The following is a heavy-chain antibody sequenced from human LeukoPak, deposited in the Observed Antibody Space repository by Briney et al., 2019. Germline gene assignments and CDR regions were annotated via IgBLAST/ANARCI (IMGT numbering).Heavy chain of an antibody. CDR3: ARVRTNIAVAGRNAFDI. CDR2: INPNSGGT. V-gene: IGHV1-2*02. J-gene: IGHJ3*02. CDR1: GYTFTGYC. Sequence: ASVKVSCKASGYTFTGYCMHWVRQAPGQGLEWMGWINPNSGGTNYAQKFQGRVTMTRDTSISTAYMELSRLRSDDTAVYYCARVRTNIAVAGRNAFDIWGQGTMVTVSS. D-gene: IGHD6-19*01.